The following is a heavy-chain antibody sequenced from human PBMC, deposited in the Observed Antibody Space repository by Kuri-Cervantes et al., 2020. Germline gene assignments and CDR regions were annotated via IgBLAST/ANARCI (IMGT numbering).Heavy chain of an antibody. Sequence: GGSLRLSCAASGFTFSDYYMSWIRQAPGKGLEWVSSISSSSSYIYYADPVKGRFTISRDNAKNSLYLQMNSLRAEDTAVYYCARDSTYYDILTGYYRGYYFDYWGQGTLVTVSS. D-gene: IGHD3-9*01. CDR2: ISSSSSYI. J-gene: IGHJ4*02. V-gene: IGHV3-11*06. CDR1: GFTFSDYY. CDR3: ARDSTYYDILTGYYRGYYFDY.